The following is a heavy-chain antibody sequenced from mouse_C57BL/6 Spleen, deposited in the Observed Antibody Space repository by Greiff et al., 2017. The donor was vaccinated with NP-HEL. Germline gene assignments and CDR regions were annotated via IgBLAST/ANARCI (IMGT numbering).Heavy chain of an antibody. CDR1: GFSFNTYA. J-gene: IGHJ3*01. D-gene: IGHD2-5*01. CDR2: ISSKSNNYAT. CDR3: VSDSNYGFFAY. V-gene: IGHV10-1*01. Sequence: EVMLVESGGGLVQPKGSLKLSCAASGFSFNTYAMNWVRQAPGKGLEWVARISSKSNNYATYSAVSVKDRFTITRDDSESMLYLQMNNLKTGDTAMYYCVSDSNYGFFAYWGQGTLVTVSA.